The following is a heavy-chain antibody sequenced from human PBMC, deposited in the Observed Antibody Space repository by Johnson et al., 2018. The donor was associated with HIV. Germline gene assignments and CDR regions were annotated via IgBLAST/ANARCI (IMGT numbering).Heavy chain of an antibody. CDR3: ARERVGDAFDI. CDR2: IGYDGSNK. V-gene: IGHV3-30*04. D-gene: IGHD1-26*01. CDR1: GFSFNNYA. J-gene: IGHJ3*02. Sequence: QVQLVESGGGLVQPGRSLRLSCGASGFSFNNYAMHWVRQAPGKGLEWVAVIGYDGSNKYYADSVTGRLTVSRDNSKNTLYLQMNSLRAEDTALYYCARERVGDAFDIWGQGTMVTVSS.